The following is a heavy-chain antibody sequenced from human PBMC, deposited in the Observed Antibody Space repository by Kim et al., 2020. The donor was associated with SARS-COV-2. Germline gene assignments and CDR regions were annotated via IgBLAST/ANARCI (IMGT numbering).Heavy chain of an antibody. CDR2: INHSGST. J-gene: IGHJ5*02. D-gene: IGHD1-26*01. V-gene: IGHV4-34*01. CDR3: ATTGRGMVAAGPSVTGWFDP. Sequence: SETLSLTCAVYGGSFSGYYWSWIRQPPGKGLEWIGEINHSGSTNYNPSLKSRVTISVDTSKNQFSLKLSSVTAADTAVYYFATTGRGMVAAGPSVTGWFDPWGQGTLVTVSS. CDR1: GGSFSGYY.